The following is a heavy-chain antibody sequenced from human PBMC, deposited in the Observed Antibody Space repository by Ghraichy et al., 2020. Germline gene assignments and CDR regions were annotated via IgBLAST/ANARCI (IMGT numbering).Heavy chain of an antibody. CDR3: ARGIPYGDYGVSYYFDY. V-gene: IGHV6-1*01. Sequence: SQTLSLTCAISGDSVSSNSAAWNWIRQSPSRGLEWLGRTYYRSKWYNDYAVSVKSRITINPDTSKNQFSLQLNSVTPEDTAVYYCARGIPYGDYGVSYYFDYWGQGTLVTVSS. CDR2: TYYRSKWYN. CDR1: GDSVSSNSAA. D-gene: IGHD4-17*01. J-gene: IGHJ4*02.